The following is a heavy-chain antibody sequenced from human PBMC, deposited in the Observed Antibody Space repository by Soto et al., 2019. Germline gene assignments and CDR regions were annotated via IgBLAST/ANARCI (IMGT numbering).Heavy chain of an antibody. CDR2: ISYDGSNK. CDR1: GFTFSSYG. D-gene: IGHD1-26*01. Sequence: GGSLRLSCAASGFTFSSYGIHWVRQAPGKGLEWVAVISYDGSNKYYADSVKGRFTISRDNSKNTLYLQMNSLRAEDTAVYYCAKEVIVGATPNYGMDVWGQGTTVTVSS. V-gene: IGHV3-30*18. CDR3: AKEVIVGATPNYGMDV. J-gene: IGHJ6*02.